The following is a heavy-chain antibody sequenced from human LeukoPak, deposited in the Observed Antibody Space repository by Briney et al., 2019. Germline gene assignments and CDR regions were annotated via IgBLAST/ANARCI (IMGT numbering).Heavy chain of an antibody. Sequence: PGGSLRLSCAASGFTFSSFSMNWVRQAPGKGLEWVSYISSSSSTIYYADSVKGRFTISRDNAKNSLYLQMNNLRAEDTALYYCGRDRVGGRGYSLDYLGQGTLVTVSS. CDR1: GFTFSSFS. V-gene: IGHV3-48*01. CDR2: ISSSSSTI. D-gene: IGHD5-18*01. J-gene: IGHJ4*02. CDR3: GRDRVGGRGYSLDY.